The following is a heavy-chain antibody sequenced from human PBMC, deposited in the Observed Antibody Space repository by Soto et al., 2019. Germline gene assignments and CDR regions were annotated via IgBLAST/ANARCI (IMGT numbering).Heavy chain of an antibody. CDR3: ASAPLYSTSPKNAFDM. V-gene: IGHV1-18*01. CDR1: GYTFTSYG. Sequence: QVQLVQSGPEVTKPGASVKVSCKASGYTFTSYGISWVRQAPGQGLEWMGWISTYNGNPNYAQKFQARVTMTTDTSTSTAYMELRSLRSDDTAVFYCASAPLYSTSPKNAFDMWGQGTVVTVSS. CDR2: ISTYNGNP. D-gene: IGHD6-6*01. J-gene: IGHJ3*02.